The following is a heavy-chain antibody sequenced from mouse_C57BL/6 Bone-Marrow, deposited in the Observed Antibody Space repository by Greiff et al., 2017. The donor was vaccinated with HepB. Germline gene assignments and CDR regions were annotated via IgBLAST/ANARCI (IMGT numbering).Heavy chain of an antibody. CDR1: GYTFTDYE. CDR3: TSDDYYGLTDY. V-gene: IGHV1-15*01. D-gene: IGHD1-1*01. CDR2: IDPETGGT. Sequence: QVQLQQSGAELVRPGASVTLSCKASGYTFTDYEMHWVKQTPVHGLEWIGAIDPETGGTAYNQKFKGKAILTADKSSSTAYMELRSLTSEDSAVYYCTSDDYYGLTDYWGQGTTLTVSS. J-gene: IGHJ2*01.